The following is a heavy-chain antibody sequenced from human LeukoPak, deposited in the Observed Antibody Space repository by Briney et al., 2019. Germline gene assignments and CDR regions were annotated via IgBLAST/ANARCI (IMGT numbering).Heavy chain of an antibody. J-gene: IGHJ4*02. D-gene: IGHD3-9*01. CDR2: ISGSGGST. CDR3: AKISDYDILTGYYIDY. V-gene: IGHV3-23*01. CDR1: GFTFSSYG. Sequence: GGTLRLSCAASGFTFSSYGMSWVRQAPGKGLEWVSAISGSGGSTYYADSVKGRFTISRDNSKNTLYLQMNSLRAEDTAVYYCAKISDYDILTGYYIDYWGQGTLVTVSS.